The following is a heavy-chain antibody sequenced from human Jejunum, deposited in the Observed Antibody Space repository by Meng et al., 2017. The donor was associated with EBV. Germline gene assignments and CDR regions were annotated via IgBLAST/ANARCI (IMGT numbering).Heavy chain of an antibody. V-gene: IGHV1-18*01. CDR1: GYTFTSYC. Sequence: AQWVPSGAVVRKPGASVKVSFKASGYTFTSYCISWVRQAPGQGLEWMAWISAYNGKTNYAQNLQGRVTLTTDTSTTTTYMELRSLRSDDTAVYYCARDGPDYGNYINFDYWGQGTLVTVSS. CDR3: ARDGPDYGNYINFDY. D-gene: IGHD4-11*01. J-gene: IGHJ4*02. CDR2: ISAYNGKT.